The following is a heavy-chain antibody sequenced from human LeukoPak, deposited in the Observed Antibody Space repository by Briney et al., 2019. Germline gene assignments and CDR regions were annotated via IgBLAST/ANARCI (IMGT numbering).Heavy chain of an antibody. J-gene: IGHJ4*02. CDR1: GFTFSSYV. Sequence: GGSLRLSCAASGFTFSSYVMTWVRQGPGKGLEWVSGITGSGGSTYYADSVKGRFTISRDNSKNMLYLQKNSLRAEDTAVYYCAKRNWNHFDFWGQGTQVTVSS. V-gene: IGHV3-23*01. D-gene: IGHD1-1*01. CDR3: AKRNWNHFDF. CDR2: ITGSGGST.